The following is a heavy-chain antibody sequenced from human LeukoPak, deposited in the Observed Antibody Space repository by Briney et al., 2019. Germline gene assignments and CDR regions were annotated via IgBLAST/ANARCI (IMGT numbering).Heavy chain of an antibody. J-gene: IGHJ4*02. CDR1: GDSISVYY. CDR3: ARHAGGYSFDY. V-gene: IGHV4-59*08. Sequence: SETLSLTCAVSGDSISVYYGSWIRQPPEKGLEWIGCFYNIGSTNYNPSLKSRVTISVDTPKRQYSLKLTSMTAADTAGYYCARHAGGYSFDYWGQGTLVTVSS. D-gene: IGHD5-18*01. CDR2: FYNIGST.